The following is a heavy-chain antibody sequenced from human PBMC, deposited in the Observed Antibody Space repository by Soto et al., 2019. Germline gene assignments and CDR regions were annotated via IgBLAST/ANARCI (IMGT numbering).Heavy chain of an antibody. CDR3: ARYDYYDSSGLFDY. CDR2: IIPIFGTA. CDR1: GGTFSSYA. J-gene: IGHJ4*02. Sequence: ASVKVSCKASGGTFSSYAISWVRQAPGQGLEWMGGIIPIFGTANYAQKFQGRVTITADESTSTAYMELSSLRSEDTAVYYCARYDYYDSSGLFDYWGQGTLVTVSS. V-gene: IGHV1-69*13. D-gene: IGHD3-22*01.